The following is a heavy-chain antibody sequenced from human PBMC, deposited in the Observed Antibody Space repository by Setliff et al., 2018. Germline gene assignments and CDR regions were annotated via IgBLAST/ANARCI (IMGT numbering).Heavy chain of an antibody. D-gene: IGHD1-26*01. J-gene: IGHJ6*03. CDR2: INPNSGGT. CDR3: ARGRGSYYYYMDV. Sequence: ASVKVSCKASGYIFTGYYMHWVRQAPGQGLEWMGRINPNSGGTNYAQKFQGRVTMTRDTSISTAYMELSRLRSDDTAVYYCARGRGSYYYYMDVWGKGTTVTVSS. CDR1: GYIFTGYY. V-gene: IGHV1-2*06.